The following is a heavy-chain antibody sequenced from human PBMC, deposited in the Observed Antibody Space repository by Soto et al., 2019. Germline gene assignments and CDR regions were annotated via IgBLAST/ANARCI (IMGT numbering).Heavy chain of an antibody. CDR3: AREGSYDTNGYYIQVFCY. D-gene: IGHD4-17*01. CDR2: ISSTRTYI. V-gene: IGHV3-21*01. CDR1: GFAFSSYS. J-gene: IGHJ4*01. Sequence: GGSLRLSCTTSGFAFSSYSMVWVRQAPGKGLECVASISSTRTYIDYADSVRGRFTISRDNAKKSLYLEMTSLRDEDTAIYYSAREGSYDTNGYYIQVFCYWGHGSPVPGSA.